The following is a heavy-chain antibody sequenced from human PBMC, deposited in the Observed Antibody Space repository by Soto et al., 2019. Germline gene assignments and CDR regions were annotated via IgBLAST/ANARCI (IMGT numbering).Heavy chain of an antibody. Sequence: ASVKVSCKASGYTFTGYYMHWVRQAPGQGLEWKGWINPNSGGTNYAQKFQGWVTMTRDTSISTTYMELSRLRSDDTAVYYCARGCSTSCRDYLNDYWGQGTLVTVSS. D-gene: IGHD2-2*01. J-gene: IGHJ4*02. V-gene: IGHV1-2*04. CDR1: GYTFTGYY. CDR3: ARGCSTSCRDYLNDY. CDR2: INPNSGGT.